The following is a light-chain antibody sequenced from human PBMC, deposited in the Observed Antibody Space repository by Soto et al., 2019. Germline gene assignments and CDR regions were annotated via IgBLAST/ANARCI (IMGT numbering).Light chain of an antibody. V-gene: IGLV2-14*01. Sequence: QSVLTQPASVSGSPGQSIAISCAGTSCDVGGYNYVSWYQQHPGKAPKLMIYDVSNRPSGVSNRFSGSKSGNTASLTISGLQPQDEADYYCSSYTSSSTPVVFGGGTKLTVL. CDR2: DVS. CDR1: SCDVGGYNY. J-gene: IGLJ2*01. CDR3: SSYTSSSTPVV.